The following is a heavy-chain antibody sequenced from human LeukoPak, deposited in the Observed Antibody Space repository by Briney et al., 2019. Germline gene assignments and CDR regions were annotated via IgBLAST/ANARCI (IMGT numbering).Heavy chain of an antibody. J-gene: IGHJ4*02. Sequence: GGSLRLSCAASGFTFSYYALHWVRQAPGKGLEWVAFIRNDGSNEYYADSLEGRFTISRDNSKNTVFLQMNSLRAEDTAVYYCARVYGYNLIDYWGQGTLVTVSS. CDR1: GFTFSYYA. CDR3: ARVYGYNLIDY. V-gene: IGHV3-30*02. D-gene: IGHD5-24*01. CDR2: IRNDGSNE.